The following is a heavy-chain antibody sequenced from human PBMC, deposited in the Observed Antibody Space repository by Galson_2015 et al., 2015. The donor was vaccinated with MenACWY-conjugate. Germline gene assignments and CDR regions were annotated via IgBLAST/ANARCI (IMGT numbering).Heavy chain of an antibody. CDR3: VRAEGWLRSAFEP. V-gene: IGHV3-30*15. J-gene: IGHJ3*01. CDR1: GFTFSNSA. D-gene: IGHD5-12*01. CDR2: ISYDGSNK. Sequence: SLRLSCAASGFTFSNSAMHWVRQAPGKGLEWVAVISYDGSNKYYGDSVKGRFAISRDNSKNTLSLEMSSLGPEDSAVYYCVRAEGWLRSAFEPRGQGTMVTVAS.